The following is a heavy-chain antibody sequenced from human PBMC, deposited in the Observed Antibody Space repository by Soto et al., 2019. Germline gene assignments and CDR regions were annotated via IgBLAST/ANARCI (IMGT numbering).Heavy chain of an antibody. J-gene: IGHJ6*02. V-gene: IGHV3-48*04. D-gene: IGHD1-26*01. CDR2: ISSSSSTI. CDR1: GFTFSSYS. CDR3: ARDDPYSGSSYYYYGMDV. Sequence: GGSLRLSCAASGFTFSSYSMNWVRQDPGKGLEWVSYISSSSSTIYYADSVKGRFTISRDNAKNSLYLQMNSLRAEDTAVYYCARDDPYSGSSYYYYGMDVWGQGTTVTVSS.